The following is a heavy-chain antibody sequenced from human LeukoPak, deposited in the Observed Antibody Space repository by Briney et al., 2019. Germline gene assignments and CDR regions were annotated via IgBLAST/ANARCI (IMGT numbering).Heavy chain of an antibody. CDR1: GYTFTSYY. CDR3: ARDGGLYYYDSSGYQLASYFFDY. D-gene: IGHD3-22*01. V-gene: IGHV1-46*01. CDR2: INSSGGST. J-gene: IGHJ4*02. Sequence: ASVKVSCKASGYTFTSYYMHWVRQAPGQGLEWMGIINSSGGSTSYAQKFQGRVTMTRDMSTSTVYMELSSLRSEDAAVYYCARDGGLYYYDSSGYQLASYFFDYWGQGTLVTVSS.